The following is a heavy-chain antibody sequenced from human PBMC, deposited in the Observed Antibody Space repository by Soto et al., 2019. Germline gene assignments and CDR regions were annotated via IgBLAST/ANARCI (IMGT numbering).Heavy chain of an antibody. Sequence: EVQLLESGGGLVQPGGSLRLSCAASGFTFGRYAMTWVRQAPGKGLEWVSSLSGSGSSTYYADSVKGRFTISRDNSKDMLHLQMHSLRAEDTAVYYCAKDARILHYGFVSGGNDAFDIWGQGTKVTVSS. CDR3: AKDARILHYGFVSGGNDAFDI. CDR2: LSGSGSST. V-gene: IGHV3-23*01. CDR1: GFTFGRYA. J-gene: IGHJ3*02. D-gene: IGHD2-15*01.